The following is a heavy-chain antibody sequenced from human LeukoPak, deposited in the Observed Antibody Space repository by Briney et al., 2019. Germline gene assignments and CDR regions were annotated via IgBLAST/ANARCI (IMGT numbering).Heavy chain of an antibody. J-gene: IGHJ4*02. CDR3: AKDPGQWLVPLYYFDY. CDR2: ISSSGSTI. V-gene: IGHV3-11*01. Sequence: GGSLRLSCAASGFTFSDYYMSWIRQAPGKGLEWVSYISSSGSTIYYADSVKGRFTISRDNSKNTLYLQMNSLRAEDTAVYYCAKDPGQWLVPLYYFDYWGQGTLVTVSS. D-gene: IGHD6-19*01. CDR1: GFTFSDYY.